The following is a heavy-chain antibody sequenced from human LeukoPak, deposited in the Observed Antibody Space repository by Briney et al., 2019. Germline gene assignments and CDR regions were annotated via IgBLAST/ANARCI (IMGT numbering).Heavy chain of an antibody. V-gene: IGHV1-46*01. CDR2: INPSGGST. CDR1: GYTFTSYY. CDR3: ARAGLRFLDLRYYYYMDV. D-gene: IGHD3-3*01. Sequence: GASVKVSCKASGYTFTSYYMHWVRQAPGQGLGWMGIINPSGGSTSYAQKFQGRVTMTRDTSTSTVYMELSSLRSEDTAVYYCARAGLRFLDLRYYYYMDVWGKGTTVTVSS. J-gene: IGHJ6*03.